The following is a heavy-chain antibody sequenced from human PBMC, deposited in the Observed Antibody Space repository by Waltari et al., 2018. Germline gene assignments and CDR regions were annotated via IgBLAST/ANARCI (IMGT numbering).Heavy chain of an antibody. D-gene: IGHD2-8*01. J-gene: IGHJ4*02. CDR1: GFTFSSYW. CDR2: IKQDGGEK. CDR3: ARDSNLLVYATQFDY. Sequence: EVQLVESGGGLVQPGGSPTLSCAASGFTFSSYWMSWVRQAPGKGLEWVANIKQDGGEKNYVDSVKGRFTISRDNAKNLVYLQMNSLRAEDTAVYYCARDSNLLVYATQFDYWGQGTLVTVSS. V-gene: IGHV3-7*03.